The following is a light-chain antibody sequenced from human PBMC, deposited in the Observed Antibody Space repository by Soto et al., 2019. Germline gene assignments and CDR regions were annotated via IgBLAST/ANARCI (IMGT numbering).Light chain of an antibody. Sequence: AIQLTQSPSSLSASVGDRVTITCRTSQGISSALAWYQQKPGKAPKLLIYDASTLESGVPSRFSGRGSGTDFTLTISSLQPEEFATYYCQQFNSYPLTFGGGTKVEIE. J-gene: IGKJ4*01. CDR2: DAS. CDR1: QGISSA. V-gene: IGKV1-13*02. CDR3: QQFNSYPLT.